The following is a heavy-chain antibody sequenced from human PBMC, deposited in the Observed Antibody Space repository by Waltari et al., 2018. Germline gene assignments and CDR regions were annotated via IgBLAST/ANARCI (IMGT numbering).Heavy chain of an antibody. V-gene: IGHV4-39*01. CDR1: GGPIRSSSYN. J-gene: IGHJ6*03. Sequence: QLQLQESGPGLVKHSETLSLTCTVSGGPIRSSSYNWGWLRQPPGKGLEWIGSFYYSGSTYYNPSLKSRVTISVDTSNNQFSLKLSSVTAADTAVYYCARLTSYYYYMDVWGKGTTVTVSS. CDR3: ARLTSYYYYMDV. CDR2: FYYSGST.